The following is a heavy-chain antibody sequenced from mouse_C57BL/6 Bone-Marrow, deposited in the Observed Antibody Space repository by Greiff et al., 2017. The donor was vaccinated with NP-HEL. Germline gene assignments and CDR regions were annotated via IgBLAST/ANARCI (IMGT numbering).Heavy chain of an antibody. J-gene: IGHJ1*03. CDR1: GYTFTDYY. CDR2: IFPGSGST. V-gene: IGHV1-75*01. Sequence: VQLQESGPELVKPGASVKISCKASGYTFTDYYINWVKQRPGQGLEWIGWIFPGSGSTYYNEKFKGKSTLTVDKSSSTAYMLLSSLTSEDSAVYFCARGRYYGSSGGYFDVWGTGTTVTVSS. D-gene: IGHD1-1*01. CDR3: ARGRYYGSSGGYFDV.